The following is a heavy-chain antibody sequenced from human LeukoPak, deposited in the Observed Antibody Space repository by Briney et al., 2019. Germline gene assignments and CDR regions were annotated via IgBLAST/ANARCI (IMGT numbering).Heavy chain of an antibody. D-gene: IGHD1-26*01. CDR1: GFTFSSYA. V-gene: IGHV3-30-3*01. CDR2: ISYDGSNK. Sequence: GGSLRLSCAASGFTFSSYAMHWVRQAPGKGLEWVAVISYDGSNKYYADSVKDRFTISRDNSKNTLYLQMNSLRAEDTAVYYCARDRWELRRAFDYWGQGTLVTVSS. CDR3: ARDRWELRRAFDY. J-gene: IGHJ4*02.